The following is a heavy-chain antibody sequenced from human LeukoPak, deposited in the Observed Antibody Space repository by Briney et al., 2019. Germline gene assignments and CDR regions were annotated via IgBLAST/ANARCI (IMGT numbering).Heavy chain of an antibody. CDR3: AKGLGSSWYGPHDY. Sequence: PGGSLRLSCAASGFTFSSYAMSWVRQAPGKGLEWVSAISGSGGSTYYADSVKGRFTISRDNSKNTLYLQMNSLRAEDTAVYYCAKGLGSSWYGPHDYWGQGTLVTVSS. D-gene: IGHD6-13*01. CDR2: ISGSGGST. J-gene: IGHJ4*02. V-gene: IGHV3-23*01. CDR1: GFTFSSYA.